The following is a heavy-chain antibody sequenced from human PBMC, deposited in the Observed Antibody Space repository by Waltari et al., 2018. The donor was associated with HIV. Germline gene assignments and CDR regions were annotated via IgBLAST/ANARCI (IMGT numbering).Heavy chain of an antibody. CDR1: GFTFRNYA. J-gene: IGHJ3*02. V-gene: IGHV3-23*01. D-gene: IGHD3-22*01. CDR3: AKEGIIVITDAFDI. Sequence: EVQLLESGGGLVQPGGSLRPSCAASGFTFRNYAMSWVRQAPGKGLEWVSSISGSGGSTYYADSVKGRFTVSRDNSKDTLFLQMNSLRAEDTALYYCAKEGIIVITDAFDIWGQGTMVIVSS. CDR2: ISGSGGST.